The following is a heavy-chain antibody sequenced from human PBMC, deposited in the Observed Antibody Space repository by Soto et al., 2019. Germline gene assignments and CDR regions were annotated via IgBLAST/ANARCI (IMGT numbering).Heavy chain of an antibody. D-gene: IGHD4-17*01. J-gene: IGHJ6*02. V-gene: IGHV1-69*01. CDR3: AGARTTVTLYYYGMDV. CDR1: GGTFSSYT. CDR2: IIPIFATT. Sequence: QVQLVQSGAEVKKPGSSVKVSCKASGGTFSSYTFSWVRQAPGQGLEWMGGIIPIFATTNYAQKFQGRVTITADESTSTAYMALSSLRSEDTAVYYCAGARTTVTLYYYGMDVWGQGTTVTVSS.